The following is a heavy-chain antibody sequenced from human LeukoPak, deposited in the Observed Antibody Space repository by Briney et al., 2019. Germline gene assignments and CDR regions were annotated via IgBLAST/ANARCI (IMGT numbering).Heavy chain of an antibody. Sequence: SETLSLTCTVSGGSISSYYWSWIRQPPGKGLEWIGYIYYSGSTNYNPSLKSRVTISVDTSKNQFSLKLSSVTAADTAVYYCARGPYYYDSRGYWALWGQGTLVTVSS. J-gene: IGHJ4*02. D-gene: IGHD3-22*01. V-gene: IGHV4-59*01. CDR3: ARGPYYYDSRGYWAL. CDR2: IYYSGST. CDR1: GGSISSYY.